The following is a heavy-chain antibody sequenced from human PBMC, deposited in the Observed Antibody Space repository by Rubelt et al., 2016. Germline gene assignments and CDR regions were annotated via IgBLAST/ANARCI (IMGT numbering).Heavy chain of an antibody. D-gene: IGHD2-2*02. Sequence: QVQLQRWGAGLLNPSETLSLTCGVYGGSFSGYHWRWIRQPPGKGLEWTGEISHRGSTNYDPSLGGRVTLSVDTSKNQFSLILDSVTAADTAGYYCARGSGFYTRAPPVDFSWGQGTLVTVSS. CDR2: ISHRGST. J-gene: IGHJ5*02. CDR3: ARGSGFYTRAPPVDFS. CDR1: GGSFSGYH. V-gene: IGHV4-34*01.